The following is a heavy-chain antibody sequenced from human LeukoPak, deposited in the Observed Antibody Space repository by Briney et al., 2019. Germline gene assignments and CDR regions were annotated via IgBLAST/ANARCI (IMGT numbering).Heavy chain of an antibody. J-gene: IGHJ4*02. V-gene: IGHV4-59*01. CDR3: ARKDGYNLDY. D-gene: IGHD5-24*01. CDR1: GGSISSYY. CDR2: IYYSGST. Sequence: SETLSLTCTVSGGSISSYYWSWIRQPPGKGLEWIGYIYYSGSTNYNPSLKSRVTISVDTSKNQFSLKLSSVTAADTAVYYRARKDGYNLDYWGQGTLVTVSS.